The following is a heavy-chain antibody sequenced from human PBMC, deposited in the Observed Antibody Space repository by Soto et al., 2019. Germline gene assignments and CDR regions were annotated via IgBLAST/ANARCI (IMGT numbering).Heavy chain of an antibody. CDR2: IGGSGGNR. V-gene: IGHV3-23*01. D-gene: IGHD4-4*01. J-gene: IGHJ4*02. Sequence: EVQLLESGGGLVQPGGSLRLSCAASGFTFNAYAMTWVRQAPGKGLEWVSAIGGSGGNRYYAASAKGRFTISRDNSKDTVDLQMNRLRVEDTAVYYCARVASDYINSVDHWGQGILVTVSS. CDR3: ARVASDYINSVDH. CDR1: GFTFNAYA.